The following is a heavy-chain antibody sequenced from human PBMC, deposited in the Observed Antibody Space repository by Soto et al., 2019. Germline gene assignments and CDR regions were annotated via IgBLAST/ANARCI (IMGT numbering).Heavy chain of an antibody. CDR3: ARGRRGYSGYDYYYYCIDV. CDR2: IYHSGST. Sequence: QLQLQESGSGLVKPSQTLSLTCAVSGGSISSGGYSWSWIRQPPGKGLEWIGYIYHSGSTYYNPSIKSRVTISVDRSKNQFSLKLSSVTAADTAVYYCARGRRGYSGYDYYYYCIDVWGQGTPVTVSS. J-gene: IGHJ6*02. V-gene: IGHV4-30-2*01. D-gene: IGHD5-12*01. CDR1: GGSISSGGYS.